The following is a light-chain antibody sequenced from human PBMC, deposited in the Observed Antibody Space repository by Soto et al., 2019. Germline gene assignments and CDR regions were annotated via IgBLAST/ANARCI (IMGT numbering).Light chain of an antibody. CDR2: DAS. CDR3: QLYDNLLT. V-gene: IGKV1-33*01. CDR1: QDMSNY. Sequence: DIQMTQSPSSLSASVGDRVTITCQASQDMSNYLNWYQQKPGKAPKLLIYDASNLETGVPSRLSGRGSRTDFTFPLSSLQPDDISTYYCQLYDNLLTFGGGTKVEIK. J-gene: IGKJ4*01.